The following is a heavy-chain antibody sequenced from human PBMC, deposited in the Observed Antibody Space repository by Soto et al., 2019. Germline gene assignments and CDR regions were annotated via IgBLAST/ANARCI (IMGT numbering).Heavy chain of an antibody. CDR3: VKSLSNWGHLDPPTAVFDY. Sequence: GGSLRLSCSASGFTFSSYAMHWVRQAPGKGLEYVSAISSNGGSTYYADSVKGRFTISRDNSKNTLYLQMSSLRAEDTAVYYCVKSLSNWGHLDPPTAVFDYWGQGTLVTVSS. J-gene: IGHJ4*02. V-gene: IGHV3-64D*06. CDR1: GFTFSSYA. D-gene: IGHD7-27*01. CDR2: ISSNGGST.